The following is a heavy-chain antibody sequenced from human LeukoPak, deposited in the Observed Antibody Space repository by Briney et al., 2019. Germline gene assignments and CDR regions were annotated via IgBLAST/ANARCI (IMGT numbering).Heavy chain of an antibody. V-gene: IGHV3-23*01. J-gene: IGHJ4*02. Sequence: PGGSLRLSCAASGFTFSSYAMSWVRQAPGKELEWVSAITGSGGSTYYADSVKGRFTMSRDNSKSTVYLQMNSLRAEDTAVYYCAKVRNGLIPNDYWGQGTLVTVSS. CDR2: ITGSGGST. CDR3: AKVRNGLIPNDY. D-gene: IGHD3-16*01. CDR1: GFTFSSYA.